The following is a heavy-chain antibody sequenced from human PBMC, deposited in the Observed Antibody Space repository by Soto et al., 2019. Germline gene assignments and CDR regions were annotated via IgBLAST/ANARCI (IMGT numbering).Heavy chain of an antibody. CDR1: GYTFTSYG. J-gene: IGHJ4*02. CDR2: ISAYNGNT. D-gene: IGHD1-26*01. V-gene: IGHV1-18*01. Sequence: GASVKVSCKASGYTFTSYGISWVRQAPGQGLEWMGWISAYNGNTNYAQKLQGRVTMTTDTSTSTAYMELRSLRSDDTAVYYCARGHLFIVGATTGFDYWGQGTLVTVSS. CDR3: ARGHLFIVGATTGFDY.